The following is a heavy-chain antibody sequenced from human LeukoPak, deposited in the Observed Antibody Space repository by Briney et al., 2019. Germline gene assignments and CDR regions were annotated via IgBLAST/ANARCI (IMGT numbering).Heavy chain of an antibody. J-gene: IGHJ5*02. CDR3: VRRADFGNYYWFDP. CDR2: IRYA. D-gene: IGHD4-11*01. CDR1: GFTFSSYG. Sequence: PGGSLRLSCAASGFTFSSYGMHWVRQAPGKGLEWVAFIRYAVKGRFTISRDNSKNTLYLQMNSLRAEDTALYYCVRRADFGNYYWFDPWGQGTLVIVSS. V-gene: IGHV3-30*02.